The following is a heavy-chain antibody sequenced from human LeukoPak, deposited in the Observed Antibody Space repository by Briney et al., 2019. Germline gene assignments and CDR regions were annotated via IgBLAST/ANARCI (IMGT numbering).Heavy chain of an antibody. CDR1: GSSISSYY. CDR2: IYTSGST. D-gene: IGHD3-9*01. Sequence: SETLSLTCTVSGSSISSYYWSWIRQPAGKGLEWIGRIYTSGSTNYNPSLKNRVTMSVDTSKTQVSVKLSSVTAAHTAVYYCARDGVGDISTGTIDYWGQGTLVTVSS. CDR3: ARDGVGDISTGTIDY. J-gene: IGHJ4*02. V-gene: IGHV4-4*07.